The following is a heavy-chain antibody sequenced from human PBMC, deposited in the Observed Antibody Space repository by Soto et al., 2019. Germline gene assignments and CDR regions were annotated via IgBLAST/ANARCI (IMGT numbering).Heavy chain of an antibody. CDR1: GYTFSTYG. CDR2: IGADNGDT. Sequence: QVQLVQSGAEVKKPGASVKVSCKASGYTFSTYGFSWVRQAPGQGLEWMGWIGADNGDTNYAQNFQGRVTMTTDTPTTPSDMELRSLTSDGTGVYFCARDWKGAEGFDPWGQGTLVTVSS. CDR3: ARDWKGAEGFDP. D-gene: IGHD1-1*01. J-gene: IGHJ5*02. V-gene: IGHV1-18*01.